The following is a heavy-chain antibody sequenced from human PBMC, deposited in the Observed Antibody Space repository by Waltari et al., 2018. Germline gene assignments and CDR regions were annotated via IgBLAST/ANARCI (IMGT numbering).Heavy chain of an antibody. D-gene: IGHD2-15*01. Sequence: QVQLQESGPGLVKPSETLSLTCTVSGYSISSGYYWGWIRQPPGKGLEWIGGIDHGGNTYYTPARESRVTISVDTSKNLFSLKLRSVTAADTAVYYCARVGYCSGGSCYLEYFQEWGQGTLVTVSS. CDR2: IDHGGNT. CDR1: GYSISSGYY. CDR3: ARVGYCSGGSCYLEYFQE. J-gene: IGHJ1*01. V-gene: IGHV4-38-2*02.